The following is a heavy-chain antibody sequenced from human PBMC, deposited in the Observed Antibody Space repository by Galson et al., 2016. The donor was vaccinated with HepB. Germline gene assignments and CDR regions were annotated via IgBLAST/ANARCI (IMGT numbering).Heavy chain of an antibody. CDR1: GFTFSNCA. D-gene: IGHD6-19*01. Sequence: SLRLSCAASGFTFSNCAMSWVRQAPGKGLEWVSGVSGSGDNTYYADSVKGRFTISRDNSRNTLYVQMNSLRDEDTAVYYCAKDGDSSGWYDVDYWGQGTLVTFSS. CDR3: AKDGDSSGWYDVDY. V-gene: IGHV3-23*01. CDR2: VSGSGDNT. J-gene: IGHJ4*02.